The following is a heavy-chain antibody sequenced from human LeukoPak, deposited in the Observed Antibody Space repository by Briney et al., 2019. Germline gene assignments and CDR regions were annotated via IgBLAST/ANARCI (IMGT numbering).Heavy chain of an antibody. CDR3: ARHWAVGATTGRWFDP. J-gene: IGHJ5*02. Sequence: GGSLRLSCAASGFTFSDYTMNWVRQAPGKGLEWVSYIDLSGSTLYYVDSVKGRFTISRDNAKNSLYLQMNSLRAEDTGVYYCARHWAVGATTGRWFDPWGQGTLVTVSS. D-gene: IGHD1-26*01. CDR1: GFTFSDYT. V-gene: IGHV3-48*04. CDR2: IDLSGSTL.